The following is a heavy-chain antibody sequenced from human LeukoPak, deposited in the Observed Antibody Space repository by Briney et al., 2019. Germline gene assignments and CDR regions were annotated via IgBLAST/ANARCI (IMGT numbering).Heavy chain of an antibody. V-gene: IGHV3-23*01. CDR3: AKDSRSLPYCFDF. J-gene: IGHJ4*02. CDR2: ISGSGGST. CDR1: GFTFSSYA. Sequence: GGSLGLSCAASGFTFSSYAMTWVRQAPGKGLEWVSTISGSGGSTYYADSVKGRFTISRDNSKDTVYPQVNSLRAEDTAVYYCAKDSRSLPYCFDFWGQGTPVTVSS.